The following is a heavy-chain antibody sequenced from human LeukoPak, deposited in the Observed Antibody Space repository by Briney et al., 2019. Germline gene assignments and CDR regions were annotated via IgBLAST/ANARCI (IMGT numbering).Heavy chain of an antibody. CDR1: GFTFSNAW. CDR3: TTDRYYDYVWGSYRYTSFGY. J-gene: IGHJ4*02. CDR2: IKSKTDGGAT. V-gene: IGHV3-15*01. Sequence: GGSLRLSCAASGFTFSNAWMSWVRQAPGKGLEWVGRIKSKTDGGATDYAAPVKGRFTISRDDSKNTLYLQTNSLKTEDTAVYYCTTDRYYDYVWGSYRYTSFGYWGQGTLVTVSS. D-gene: IGHD3-16*02.